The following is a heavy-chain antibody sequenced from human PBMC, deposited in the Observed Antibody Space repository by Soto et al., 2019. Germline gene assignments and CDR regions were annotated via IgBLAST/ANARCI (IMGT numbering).Heavy chain of an antibody. J-gene: IGHJ3*02. CDR2: ISGSGGST. D-gene: IGHD3-22*01. CDR3: AKDSRQYYYDSSGGDAFDI. CDR1: GFTFSSYA. V-gene: IGHV3-23*01. Sequence: PGGSLRLSCAASGFTFSSYAMSWVRQAPGKWLEWVSAISGSGGSTYYADSVKGRFTISRDNSKNTLYLQMNSLRAEDTAVYYCAKDSRQYYYDSSGGDAFDIWGQGXMVTVSS.